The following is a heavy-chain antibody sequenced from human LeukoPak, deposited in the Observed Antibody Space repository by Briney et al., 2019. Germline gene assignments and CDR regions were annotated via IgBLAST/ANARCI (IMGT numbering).Heavy chain of an antibody. Sequence: ASVKVSCKASGGTFSSYAISWVRQAPGQGLEWMGRITPILGIANYAQKFQGRVTITADKSTSTAYMELSSLRSEDTAVYYCARDRDFWSGYKAPGYYYGMDVWGQGTTVTVSS. CDR2: ITPILGIA. J-gene: IGHJ6*02. CDR1: GGTFSSYA. D-gene: IGHD3-3*01. CDR3: ARDRDFWSGYKAPGYYYGMDV. V-gene: IGHV1-69*04.